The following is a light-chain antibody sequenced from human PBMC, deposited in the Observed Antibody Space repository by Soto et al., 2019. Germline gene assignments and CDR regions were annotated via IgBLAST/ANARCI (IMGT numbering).Light chain of an antibody. V-gene: IGKV1-9*01. CDR3: QQLNSYPRA. J-gene: IGKJ3*01. CDR1: QGISSY. Sequence: IQLTQSPSSLSESVGDRVTITCRASQGISSYLAWYQQKPEKAPKLLIYAASTLQSGVPSRFSGSGSGTDFTLTISSLQPEDFATYYCQQLNSYPRAFGPGTKVDIK. CDR2: AAS.